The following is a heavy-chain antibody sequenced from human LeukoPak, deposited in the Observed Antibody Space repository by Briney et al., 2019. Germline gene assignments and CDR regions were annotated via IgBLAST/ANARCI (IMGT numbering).Heavy chain of an antibody. CDR1: GFTFSSYS. Sequence: GALRLSCAASGFTFSSYSMNWVRQAPGKGLEWVSSISSSSSYIYYADSVKGRFTISRDNAKNSLYLQMNSLRAEDTAVYYCARGLYTMIRGVIIYWGQGTLVTVSS. CDR3: ARGLYTMIRGVIIY. V-gene: IGHV3-21*04. J-gene: IGHJ4*02. CDR2: ISSSSSYI. D-gene: IGHD3-10*01.